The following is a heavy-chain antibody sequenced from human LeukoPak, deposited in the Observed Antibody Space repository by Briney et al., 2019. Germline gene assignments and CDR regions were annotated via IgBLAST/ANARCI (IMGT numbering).Heavy chain of an antibody. CDR3: ARAGIYCSGGSCYSWFDP. J-gene: IGHJ5*02. D-gene: IGHD2-15*01. V-gene: IGHV3-20*04. CDR2: INWHGGST. Sequence: GGSPRLSCAASGFTFDDYGMSWVRQASGKGLEWVSGINWHGGSTGYADFVKRRFTICRDNAKNCLYLHMNSLRAEDTALYYCARAGIYCSGGSCYSWFDPWGQGTLVTVSS. CDR1: GFTFDDYG.